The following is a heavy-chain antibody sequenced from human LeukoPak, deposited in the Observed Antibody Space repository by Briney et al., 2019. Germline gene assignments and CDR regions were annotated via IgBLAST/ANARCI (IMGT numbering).Heavy chain of an antibody. Sequence: PSETLSLTCTVSGGSISSYYWSWIRQPAGKGLEWIGRIYSSGSTDYNPSLKSRVTMSVDTSKNKFSLKLSSVTAADTAVYYCARRHVQYTSSSDPYYFDYWGQGTLVTVSS. J-gene: IGHJ4*02. D-gene: IGHD6-6*01. CDR1: GGSISSYY. CDR2: IYSSGST. V-gene: IGHV4-4*07. CDR3: ARRHVQYTSSSDPYYFDY.